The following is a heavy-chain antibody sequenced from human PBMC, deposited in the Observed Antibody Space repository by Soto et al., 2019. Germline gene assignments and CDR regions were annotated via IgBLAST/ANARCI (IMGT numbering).Heavy chain of an antibody. CDR3: ARHGGYYFDY. D-gene: IGHD3-16*01. J-gene: IGHJ4*02. CDR1: SGSFSGYY. CDR2: IYQGLSI. V-gene: IGHV4-34*01. Sequence: SETLSLTCGVYSGSFSGYYWTWIRQPPGKGLEWIREIYQGLSIVYNPSLESRVTISGDSSRNQFSLRLTSVTAADTAVYYCARHGGYYFDYWGQGTLVTVSS.